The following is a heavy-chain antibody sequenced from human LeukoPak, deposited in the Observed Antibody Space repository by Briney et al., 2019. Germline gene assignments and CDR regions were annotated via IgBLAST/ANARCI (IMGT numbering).Heavy chain of an antibody. CDR2: MNPDGSRI. D-gene: IGHD3-16*01. J-gene: IGHJ4*02. CDR3: VRDFAGADDY. Sequence: TGGSLRLSCAASGFTFRRYWMHWVRQAPGKGLVWVSRMNPDGSRINYADSVKGRFTISRDNAHNMLYLQMNSLRVEDTGLYYCVRDFAGADDYWGQGILVTVSS. CDR1: GFTFRRYW. V-gene: IGHV3-74*01.